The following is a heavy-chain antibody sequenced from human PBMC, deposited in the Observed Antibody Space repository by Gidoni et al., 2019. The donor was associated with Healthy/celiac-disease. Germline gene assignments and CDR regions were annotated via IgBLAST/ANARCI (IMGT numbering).Heavy chain of an antibody. CDR3: AGRYSSSWYTGVSGAFDI. CDR1: GDSCTSYW. J-gene: IGHJ3*02. D-gene: IGHD6-13*01. Sequence: EVQQVQSGAEVKKPGEALKSSCKGSGDSCTSYWSGWVRQMPGECLEWMGVIYTGDSDTRYSPSSQGQVTISADKSISTAYLQWRSLKASDTAMYYCAGRYSSSWYTGVSGAFDIWGQGTMVTVSS. CDR2: IYTGDSDT. V-gene: IGHV5-51*01.